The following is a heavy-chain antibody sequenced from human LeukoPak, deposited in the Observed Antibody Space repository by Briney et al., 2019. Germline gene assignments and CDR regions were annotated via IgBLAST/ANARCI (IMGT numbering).Heavy chain of an antibody. D-gene: IGHD3-10*01. CDR3: ARAHRISVRGDPTSYFDY. CDR1: GYSISSGYY. Sequence: SETLSLTCAVSGYSISSGYYWGWIRQPPGKGLEWIGSIYHSGSTYYNPSLKSRVTISVDTSKNQFSLKLSSVTAADTAVYYCARAHRISVRGDPTSYFDYWGQGTLVTVSS. CDR2: IYHSGST. V-gene: IGHV4-38-2*01. J-gene: IGHJ4*02.